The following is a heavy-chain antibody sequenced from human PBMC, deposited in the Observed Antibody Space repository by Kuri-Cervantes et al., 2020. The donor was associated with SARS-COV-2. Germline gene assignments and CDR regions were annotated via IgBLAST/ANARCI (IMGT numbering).Heavy chain of an antibody. J-gene: IGHJ6*03. CDR2: IKQDGSEK. CDR1: GFTFSSYW. CDR3: ARERRVVPVYYYYYYYYMDV. Sequence: GGSLRLSCAASGFTFSSYWMSWVRQAPGKGLEWVANIKQDGSEKYYVDSVKGRFTISRDNAKNSLYLQMNSLRAEDTAVYYCARERRVVPVYYYYYYYYMDVWAKGTTVTVSS. V-gene: IGHV3-7*01. D-gene: IGHD2-2*01.